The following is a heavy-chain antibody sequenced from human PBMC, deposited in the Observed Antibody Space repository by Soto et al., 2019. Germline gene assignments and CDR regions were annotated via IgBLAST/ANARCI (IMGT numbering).Heavy chain of an antibody. D-gene: IGHD1-1*01. CDR3: ARGGGTKPPYYGMDV. Sequence: SETLSLTCTVSGYSISSGYYWGWIRPPPGKGLEWIGSIYHSGSTYYNPSLKSRVTISVDTSKNQFSLKLSSVTAADTAVYDGARGGGTKPPYYGMDVWGQGTTVTVSS. J-gene: IGHJ6*02. CDR1: GYSISSGYY. CDR2: IYHSGST. V-gene: IGHV4-38-2*02.